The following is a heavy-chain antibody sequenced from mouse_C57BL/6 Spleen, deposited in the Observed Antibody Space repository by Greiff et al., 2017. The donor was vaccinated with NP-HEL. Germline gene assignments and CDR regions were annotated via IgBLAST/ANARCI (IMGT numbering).Heavy chain of an antibody. V-gene: IGHV1-80*01. CDR2: IYPGDGDT. Sequence: QVQLQQSGAELVKPGASVKISCQASGYAFSSYWMNWVKQRPGQGLEWIGQIYPGDGDTNYNGKFKGKATLTADKSSSTAYMQLSSLTSEDSAVYFCARDDYDAWFAYWGQGTLVTVSA. CDR1: GYAFSSYW. J-gene: IGHJ3*01. CDR3: ARDDYDAWFAY. D-gene: IGHD2-4*01.